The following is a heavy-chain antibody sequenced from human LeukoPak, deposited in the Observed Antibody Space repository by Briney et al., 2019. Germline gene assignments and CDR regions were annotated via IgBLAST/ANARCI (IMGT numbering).Heavy chain of an antibody. V-gene: IGHV3-64*01. J-gene: IGHJ4*02. CDR2: INTSGGGT. Sequence: GGSLRLSCTASGFSFSSYAMCWVRQAPGKGLEYVSAINTSGGGTYYANSMKGRFSISRDNSKNTLYLQMGSLRAEDMAVYYCATITSGWYYIDYWGQGTLVTVSS. CDR3: ATITSGWYYIDY. D-gene: IGHD6-19*01. CDR1: GFSFSSYA.